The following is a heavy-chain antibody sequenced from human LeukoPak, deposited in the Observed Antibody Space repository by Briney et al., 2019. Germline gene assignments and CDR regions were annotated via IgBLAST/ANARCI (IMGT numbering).Heavy chain of an antibody. Sequence: GGSLRLSCAASGFTFSNYAMSWVRQAPGKGLEWVSGISGSGGSTYYADSVKGRFTISRDNSKNTLYLQMNSLRAEDTATFYCAKGSGDSSGYYYAYYYYYMDVWGKGTTVTVSS. CDR3: AKGSGDSSGYYYAYYYYYMDV. J-gene: IGHJ6*03. CDR2: ISGSGGST. V-gene: IGHV3-23*01. CDR1: GFTFSNYA. D-gene: IGHD3-22*01.